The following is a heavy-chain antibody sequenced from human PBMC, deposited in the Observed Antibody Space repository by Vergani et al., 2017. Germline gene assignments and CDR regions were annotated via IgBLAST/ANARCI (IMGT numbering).Heavy chain of an antibody. Sequence: EVQLVVSGGGLVQPGGSLRLSCSVSGFTFSSYAMHWVRQAPGKGLEYVSGISSNGGYTYYADSVKGRFTISRDKSKNTLYLQMSSLRAEDTAVYYCVKDLVAVAGYYFDYWGQGTLVTVSS. CDR1: GFTFSSYA. V-gene: IGHV3-64D*06. J-gene: IGHJ4*02. D-gene: IGHD6-19*01. CDR3: VKDLVAVAGYYFDY. CDR2: ISSNGGYT.